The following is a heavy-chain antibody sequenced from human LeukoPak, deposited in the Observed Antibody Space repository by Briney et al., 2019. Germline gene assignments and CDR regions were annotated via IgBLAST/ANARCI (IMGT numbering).Heavy chain of an antibody. CDR1: RFTFSSYG. CDR3: AKNRDSSDYPRDFDY. Sequence: PGGSLRLSCAASRFTFSSYGMHWVRQTPGKGREWVAFIRHDGSYQQYADSVKGRFTVSRDNSKDTVYLQMNSLRTEDTAVYYCAKNRDSSDYPRDFDYWGQGSLVTVSS. D-gene: IGHD3-22*01. CDR2: IRHDGSYQ. V-gene: IGHV3-30*02. J-gene: IGHJ4*02.